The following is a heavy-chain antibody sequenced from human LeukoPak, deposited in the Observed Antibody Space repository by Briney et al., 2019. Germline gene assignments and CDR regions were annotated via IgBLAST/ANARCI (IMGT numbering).Heavy chain of an antibody. D-gene: IGHD6-6*01. Sequence: SETLSLTCTVSGGSISSYYWSWIRQSAGKGLEWIGRIYTSGSTNYNPSLKSRVTMSVDTSKNQFSLKLSSVTAADTAVYYCARDKGSSSGYNWFDPWGQGTLVTVSS. CDR3: ARDKGSSSGYNWFDP. CDR1: GGSISSYY. V-gene: IGHV4-4*07. CDR2: IYTSGST. J-gene: IGHJ5*02.